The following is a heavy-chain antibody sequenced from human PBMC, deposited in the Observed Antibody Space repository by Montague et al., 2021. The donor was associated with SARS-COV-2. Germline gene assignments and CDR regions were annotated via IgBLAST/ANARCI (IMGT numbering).Heavy chain of an antibody. V-gene: IGHV4-61*02. Sequence: TLSLTRTVSGASISTGIYYWSWIRQPAGKGLEWTGRIRTTGHTDYNSSLESRVFMSVDTSTNQFSLSLTSVTAADTAVYFCARFGSGTLEFDLWGQGTLVTVSS. J-gene: IGHJ4*02. CDR2: IRTTGHT. CDR1: GASISTGIYY. CDR3: ARFGSGTLEFDL. D-gene: IGHD1-26*01.